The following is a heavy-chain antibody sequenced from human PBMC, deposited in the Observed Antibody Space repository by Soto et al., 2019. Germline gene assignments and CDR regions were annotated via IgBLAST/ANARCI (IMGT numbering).Heavy chain of an antibody. J-gene: IGHJ4*02. V-gene: IGHV4-59*08. CDR3: ARGYGYSFDY. CDR1: GGSISSYY. Sequence: QVQLQESGPGLVKPSETLSLTCTVSGGSISSYYWSWIRQPPGKGLEWIGYIYYSGSTNYNPSLKSRVTISVYTSKKQSSLKPSTVIAADTAVYYCARGYGYSFDYGGQGTLVTVSP. CDR2: IYYSGST. D-gene: IGHD1-1*01.